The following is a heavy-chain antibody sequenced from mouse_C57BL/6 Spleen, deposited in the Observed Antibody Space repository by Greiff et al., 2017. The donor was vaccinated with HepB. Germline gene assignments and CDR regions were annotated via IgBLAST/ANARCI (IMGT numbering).Heavy chain of an antibody. Sequence: EVHLVESGAGLVKPGGSLKLSCAASGFTFSSYAMSWVRQTPEKRLEWVAYISSGGDYIYYADTVKGRFTISRDNARNTLYLQMSSLKSEDTAMYYCTREDYYGSSLDYWGQGTTLTVSS. D-gene: IGHD1-1*01. J-gene: IGHJ2*01. CDR2: ISSGGDYI. V-gene: IGHV5-9-1*02. CDR1: GFTFSSYA. CDR3: TREDYYGSSLDY.